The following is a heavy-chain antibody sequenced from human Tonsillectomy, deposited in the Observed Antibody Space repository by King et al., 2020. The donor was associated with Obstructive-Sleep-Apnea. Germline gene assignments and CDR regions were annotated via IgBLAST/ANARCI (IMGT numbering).Heavy chain of an antibody. CDR3: ARLPGGNYGMDV. CDR1: GGSISGGGYY. Sequence: QLQESGPGLVKPSQTLSLTCTVSGGSISGGGYYWSWIRQHPGKGLEWIGYIYYSGSTDYNPSLKSRVTISVDSSKNQFPLNLSSVSASDTAVYYCARLPGGNYGMDVWGQGTTVTVSS. V-gene: IGHV4-31*03. CDR2: IYYSGST. J-gene: IGHJ6*02. D-gene: IGHD3-16*01.